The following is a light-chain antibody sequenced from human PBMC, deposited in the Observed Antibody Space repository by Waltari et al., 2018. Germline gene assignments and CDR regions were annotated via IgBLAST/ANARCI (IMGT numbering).Light chain of an antibody. CDR3: QQYNNWPPVT. CDR1: QRVSSN. CDR2: GAS. V-gene: IGKV3D-15*01. Sequence: EVVMTQSPATLSVSPGDTATLSCRASQRVSSNLAWYQQKPGQAPRLLIYGASTRATGIPARFSGGGSGTEFTLTISSLQSEDFAVYFCQQYNNWPPVTFGPGTLVDFK. J-gene: IGKJ3*01.